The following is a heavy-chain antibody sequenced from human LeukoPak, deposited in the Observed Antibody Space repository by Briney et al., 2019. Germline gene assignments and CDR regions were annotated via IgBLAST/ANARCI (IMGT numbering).Heavy chain of an antibody. CDR1: GYTFTNFG. Sequence: ASVKVSCKASGYTFTNFGISWVRQAPGQGLEWMGWITPYNGNTNYAQTLQGRVTMTRDTSISTAYMELSSLRSEDTAVYYCARGIRDSGYDYYFDYWGQGTLVTVSS. CDR2: ITPYNGNT. D-gene: IGHD5-12*01. CDR3: ARGIRDSGYDYYFDY. V-gene: IGHV1-18*01. J-gene: IGHJ4*02.